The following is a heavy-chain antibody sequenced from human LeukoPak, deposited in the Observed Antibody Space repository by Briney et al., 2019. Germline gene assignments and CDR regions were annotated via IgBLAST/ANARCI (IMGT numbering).Heavy chain of an antibody. J-gene: IGHJ6*03. CDR1: GFTFSSYS. CDR2: ISTSSIYI. V-gene: IGHV3-21*01. D-gene: IGHD5-18*01. Sequence: PGGSLGLSCAASGFTFSSYSMSWVRQAPGKGLDWVSSISTSSIYIYYADSVKGRFTISRDNAKNSLYLQMNSLRAEDTAVYYCARGTAYYYYYYYMDVWGKGTTVTISS. CDR3: ARGTAYYYYYYYMDV.